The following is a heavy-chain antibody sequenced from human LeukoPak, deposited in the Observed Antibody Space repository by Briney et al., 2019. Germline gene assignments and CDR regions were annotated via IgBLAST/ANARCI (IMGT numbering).Heavy chain of an antibody. CDR2: ISGSGGST. V-gene: IGHV3-23*01. D-gene: IGHD1-26*01. CDR3: AKEAYRGSYTPTANFDY. J-gene: IGHJ4*02. CDR1: GFTFSSYA. Sequence: GGSLRLSCAASGFTFSSYAMSWVRQAPGKGLEWVSAISGSGGSTYYADSVKGRFTISRDNSKNTLYLKMNSLRAEDTAVYYCAKEAYRGSYTPTANFDYWGQGTLVTVSS.